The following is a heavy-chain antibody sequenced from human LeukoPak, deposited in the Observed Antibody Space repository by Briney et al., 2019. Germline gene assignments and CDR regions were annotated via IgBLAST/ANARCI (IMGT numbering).Heavy chain of an antibody. CDR3: AARGASRLVGIFWGVPLDF. CDR1: GYTFTSHY. Sequence: GASVKVSCRASGYTFTSHYMHWVRQGPGQGLEWMGIINPSAGSTMYPQKFQGRVTVTRDTSTSTVYMELCSLRSEDTAVYYCAARGASRLVGIFWGVPLDFWGQGTLVTVSS. J-gene: IGHJ4*02. V-gene: IGHV1-46*03. CDR2: INPSAGST. D-gene: IGHD3-3*01.